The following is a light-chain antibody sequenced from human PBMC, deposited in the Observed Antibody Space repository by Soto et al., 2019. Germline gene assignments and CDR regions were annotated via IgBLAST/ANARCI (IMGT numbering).Light chain of an antibody. CDR1: QSLLHSNGYNY. V-gene: IGKV2-28*01. CDR2: FGS. Sequence: DIVMTQSLLSLPVTPGEPASISCMSSQSLLHSNGYNYLVWYLQKAGQSPQLLIYFGSNRAPGVPDRFSGSGSGTDFTLKISRVEAEDVGFYYCMQTLQTPYTFGQGTKLEI. CDR3: MQTLQTPYT. J-gene: IGKJ2*01.